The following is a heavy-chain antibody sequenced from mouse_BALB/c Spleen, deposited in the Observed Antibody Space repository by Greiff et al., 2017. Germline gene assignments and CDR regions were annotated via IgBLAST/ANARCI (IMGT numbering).Heavy chain of an antibody. J-gene: IGHJ3*01. CDR2: INPSTGYT. CDR1: GYTFTSYW. D-gene: IGHD1-1*01. Sequence: VQRVESGAELAKPGASVKMSCKASGYTFTSYWMHWVKQRPGQGLEWIGYINPSTGYTEYNQKFKDKATLTADKSSSTAYMQLSSLTSEDSAVYYCARDYYYGSSSFAYWGQGTLVTVSA. V-gene: IGHV1-7*01. CDR3: ARDYYYGSSSFAY.